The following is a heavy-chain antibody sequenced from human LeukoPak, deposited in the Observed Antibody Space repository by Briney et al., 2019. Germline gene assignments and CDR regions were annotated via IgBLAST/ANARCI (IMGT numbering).Heavy chain of an antibody. J-gene: IGHJ4*02. D-gene: IGHD3-9*01. Sequence: GASLKVSCKASGYRFTSHGISWVRQAPGQRLEWMGWISAYNGNTNYAQKLQGRVTMTTDTTPSTAYMELRSLRSDDTDVYYCARGGDGDILTGLFFDYWGQGPLVAVSS. CDR1: GYRFTSHG. CDR3: ARGGDGDILTGLFFDY. CDR2: ISAYNGNT. V-gene: IGHV1-18*01.